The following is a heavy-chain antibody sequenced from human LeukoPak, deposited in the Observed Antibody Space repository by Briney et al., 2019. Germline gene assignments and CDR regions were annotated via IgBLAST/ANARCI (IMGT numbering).Heavy chain of an antibody. D-gene: IGHD1-26*01. CDR2: IKQDGSEK. CDR3: ARDGFRGGAYYYYMDV. J-gene: IGHJ6*03. CDR1: GFTFSSYW. V-gene: IGHV3-7*01. Sequence: GGSLRLSCAASGFTFSSYWMSWVRQAPGKGLEWVANIKQDGSEKYYVDSVKGRFTISRDNAKNSLYLQMNSLRAEDTAVYYCARDGFRGGAYYYYMDVWGKGTTVTVSS.